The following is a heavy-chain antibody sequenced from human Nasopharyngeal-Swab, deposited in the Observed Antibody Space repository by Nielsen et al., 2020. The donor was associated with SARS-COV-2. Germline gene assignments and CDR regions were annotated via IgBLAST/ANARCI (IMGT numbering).Heavy chain of an antibody. CDR1: GGSLSSYY. CDR3: VREAAAATQLLDF. V-gene: IGHV4-34*01. D-gene: IGHD6-13*01. J-gene: IGHJ4*02. Sequence: GSLRLSCTVSGGSLSSYYWSWIRQPPGKGLEWIGEINHSGSTNYNPSLKSRVTISVDTSKNQFSLKLSSVTAADTAVYYCVREAAAATQLLDFWGQGTLVTVSS. CDR2: INHSGST.